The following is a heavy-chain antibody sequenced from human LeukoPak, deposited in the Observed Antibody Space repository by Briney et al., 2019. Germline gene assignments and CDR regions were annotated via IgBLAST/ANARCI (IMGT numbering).Heavy chain of an antibody. J-gene: IGHJ4*02. V-gene: IGHV3-33*01. Sequence: GRSLRLSCAASGFTFSSYGMHWVRQAPGKGLEWVAVIWYDGSNKYYAYYVKGRFTISRDNSKNTLYLQMNSLRAEDTAVYYCARVGSGSYLVDYWGQGTLVTVSS. CDR2: IWYDGSNK. CDR1: GFTFSSYG. D-gene: IGHD1-26*01. CDR3: ARVGSGSYLVDY.